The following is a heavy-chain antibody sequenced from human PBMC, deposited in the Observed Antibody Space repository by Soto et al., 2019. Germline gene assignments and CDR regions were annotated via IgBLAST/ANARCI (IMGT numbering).Heavy chain of an antibody. V-gene: IGHV4-59*01. CDR2: IYYSGS. Sequence: SETLSLTCTVSGSSISTYYWSWIRQPPGKGLEWIGHIYYSGSNYNPSLKSRVIISVDTSKNQFSLKLSSVTAADTAMYYCARSQQPYYMEVWGTGTTVTVSS. D-gene: IGHD6-13*01. CDR1: GSSISTYY. CDR3: ARSQQPYYMEV. J-gene: IGHJ6*03.